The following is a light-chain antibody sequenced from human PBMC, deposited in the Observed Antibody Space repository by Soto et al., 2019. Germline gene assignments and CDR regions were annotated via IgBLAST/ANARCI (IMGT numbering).Light chain of an antibody. CDR2: EVS. J-gene: IGLJ1*01. CDR3: SSYTSSSTYV. CDR1: SSDVGGYKY. V-gene: IGLV2-14*01. Sequence: QSALTQPASVSGSPGQSITISCTGTSSDVGGYKYVSWIQQHPGKAPKLMIYEVSNRPSGVSNRFSGSKSDNTASLTISGLQAEDGADYYCSSYTSSSTYVFGTGTKVTVL.